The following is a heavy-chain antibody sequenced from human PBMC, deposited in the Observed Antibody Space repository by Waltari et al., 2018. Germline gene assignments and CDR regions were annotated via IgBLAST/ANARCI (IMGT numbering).Heavy chain of an antibody. CDR2: MQGSGRT. CDR1: W. V-gene: IGHV4-4*02. D-gene: IGHD2-15*01. J-gene: IGHJ4*02. CDR3: AGDRGRGIYLDS. Sequence: WWGGVRQARRKGLWCVGQMQGSGRTHYNPAFELRVTISIDTSKNQFSMKVTSTTAADTAVYDCAGDRGRGIYLDSWGRGTLVTVSP.